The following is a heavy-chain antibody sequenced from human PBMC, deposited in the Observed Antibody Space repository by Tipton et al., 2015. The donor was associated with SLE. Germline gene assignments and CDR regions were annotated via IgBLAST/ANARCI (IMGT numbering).Heavy chain of an antibody. Sequence: TLSLTCAVSGYSISSGYYWSWIRQPPGKGLEWIGEINHSGSTNYNPSLKSRVTISVDTSKTQFSLKLSSVTAADTAVYYCARDPPYRSSWYEDWYFDLWGRGTLVTVSS. CDR3: ARDPPYRSSWYEDWYFDL. CDR2: INHSGST. D-gene: IGHD6-13*01. J-gene: IGHJ2*01. V-gene: IGHV4-34*01. CDR1: GYSISSGYY.